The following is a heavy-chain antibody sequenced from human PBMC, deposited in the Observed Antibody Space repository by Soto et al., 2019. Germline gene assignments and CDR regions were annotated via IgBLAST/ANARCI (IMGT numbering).Heavy chain of an antibody. V-gene: IGHV1-69*01. CDR2: IIPIFGPA. J-gene: IGHJ6*02. CDR3: ARGTRDCSTTSCYTPQGYYRHDMGV. Sequence: QVQLVQSGAEVKKPGSSVKVSCKASGGTFSSYAISWVRQAPGQGLEWMGGIIPIFGPANYAQKFQGRVTITEDESTSTAYMDLSSLRSEDTAVYYCARGTRDCSTTSCYTPQGYYRHDMGVWGPGTTVTVSS. D-gene: IGHD2-2*02. CDR1: GGTFSSYA.